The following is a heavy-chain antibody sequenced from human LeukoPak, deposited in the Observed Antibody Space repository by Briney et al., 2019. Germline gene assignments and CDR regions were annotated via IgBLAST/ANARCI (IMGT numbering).Heavy chain of an antibody. Sequence: PGGSLRLSCAASRFTFSSYSMNWVRQAPGKGLEWVSSISSSGSYIYYADSVKGRFTISRDNAKNSLYLQMNSLRAEDTAVYYCARNYDSSGYYYWEDAFDIWGQGTMVTVSS. V-gene: IGHV3-21*01. CDR1: RFTFSSYS. J-gene: IGHJ3*02. D-gene: IGHD3-22*01. CDR3: ARNYDSSGYYYWEDAFDI. CDR2: ISSSGSYI.